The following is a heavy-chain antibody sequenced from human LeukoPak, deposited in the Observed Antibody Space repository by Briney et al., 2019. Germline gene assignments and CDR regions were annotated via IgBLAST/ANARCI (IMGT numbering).Heavy chain of an antibody. D-gene: IGHD1-26*01. Sequence: GESLKISCKGSGYSFSTYWIGWVRQMPGKGLEWMGIIYPGDSDTRYSPSFQGQVTISADKSINTAYLQWSSLKASDTAIFYCARHWSKVGATQSAFDYWGQGTRVTVSS. J-gene: IGHJ4*02. CDR1: GYSFSTYW. CDR3: ARHWSKVGATQSAFDY. CDR2: IYPGDSDT. V-gene: IGHV5-51*01.